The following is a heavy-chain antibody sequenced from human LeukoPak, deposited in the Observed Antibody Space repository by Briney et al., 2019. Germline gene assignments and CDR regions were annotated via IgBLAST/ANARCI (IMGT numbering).Heavy chain of an antibody. D-gene: IGHD2-15*01. J-gene: IGHJ4*02. V-gene: IGHV4-34*01. CDR1: GGSFSDYY. CDR3: ARGYGSSKFSG. Sequence: PSETLSLTCAVYGGSFSDYYWSWIRQPPRKGLEWIGEINHRRSTNYNPSLKSRVTISVDTSRNQFSLKLSSVTASDTAVYYCARGYGSSKFSGWGQGTLVTVSS. CDR2: INHRRST.